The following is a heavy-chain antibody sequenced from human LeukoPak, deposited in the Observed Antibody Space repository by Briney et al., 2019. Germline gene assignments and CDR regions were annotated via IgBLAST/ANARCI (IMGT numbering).Heavy chain of an antibody. CDR3: AKELDTMFFDY. D-gene: IGHD3-10*02. CDR2: AGWVGGTT. V-gene: IGHV3-43*01. Sequence: PGGSLRLSCATSGFTFDRCTIHWVRQAPGKGLEWVSLAGWVGGTTYYSDSVRGRFTISRDSGKNSVYLQMNSLTTDDTAFYFCAKELDTMFFDYWGQGALVTVSS. J-gene: IGHJ4*02. CDR1: GFTFDRCT.